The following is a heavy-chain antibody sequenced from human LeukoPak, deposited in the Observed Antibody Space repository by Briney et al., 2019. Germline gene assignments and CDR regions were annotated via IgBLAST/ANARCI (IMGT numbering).Heavy chain of an antibody. CDR2: IYHSGST. J-gene: IGHJ4*02. CDR1: GYSISSVYY. D-gene: IGHD5-12*01. CDR3: ARDRGEYSGYDYVPACPAY. V-gene: IGHV4-38-2*02. Sequence: SETLSLTCTVSGYSISSVYYWGCIRQPPGQGLGWGGSIYHSGSTYNKPSLKSRVTISVDASKNQFSLTLSSVPTGDTAVYYCARDRGEYSGYDYVPACPAYWGQGTLVTVSS.